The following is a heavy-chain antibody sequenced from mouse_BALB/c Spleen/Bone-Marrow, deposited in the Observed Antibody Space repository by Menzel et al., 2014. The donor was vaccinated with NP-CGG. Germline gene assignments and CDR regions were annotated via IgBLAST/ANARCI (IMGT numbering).Heavy chain of an antibody. Sequence: SGAELVRPGALVELSCRASGFNIKDYYAHWMKQRPEQGLEWIGWIDPENSDTIYELTFQGKASITADTSSNTAYLQLSSLTPEDTAVYFCASGTYGNYFDYWGQGTTLTVSS. CDR2: IDPENSDT. J-gene: IGHJ2*01. CDR3: ASGTYGNYFDY. V-gene: IGHV14-1*02. CDR1: GFNIKDYY. D-gene: IGHD2-1*01.